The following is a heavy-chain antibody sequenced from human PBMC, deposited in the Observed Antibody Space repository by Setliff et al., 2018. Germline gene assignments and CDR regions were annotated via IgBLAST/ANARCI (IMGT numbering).Heavy chain of an antibody. J-gene: IGHJ6*02. D-gene: IGHD6-6*01. CDR3: STAEGDSSSFYHNMDV. Sequence: GSLRLSCAASGFTLSNAWMIWVRQAPRKGLEWGGQIKSKPDGGAAEYASPVRGRITISRDDSKSTLYLQMSSLKTEDTAVYYCSTAEGDSSSFYHNMDVWGQGSTVTVSS. V-gene: IGHV3-15*01. CDR1: GFTLSNAW. CDR2: IKSKPDGGAA.